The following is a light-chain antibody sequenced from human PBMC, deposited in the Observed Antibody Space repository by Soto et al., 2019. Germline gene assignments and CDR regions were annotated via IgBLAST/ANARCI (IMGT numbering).Light chain of an antibody. CDR2: DVS. V-gene: IGLV2-14*03. CDR1: SSDVGGSNH. Sequence: QSALTQPASVSGSLGQSITISCTGTSSDVGGSNHVSWYQQHPDKAPRLIIYDVSNRPSGVSNRFSGSKSGNTASLTISGLQAEDEADYYCGSYTTIRTVKFGGGTKVTVL. CDR3: GSYTTIRTVK. J-gene: IGLJ2*01.